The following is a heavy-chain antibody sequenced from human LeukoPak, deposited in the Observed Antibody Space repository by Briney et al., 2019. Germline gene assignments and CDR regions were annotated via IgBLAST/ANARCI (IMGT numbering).Heavy chain of an antibody. CDR1: GGSISSYY. J-gene: IGHJ4*02. CDR3: ARVGGDYLSFDY. V-gene: IGHV4-59*08. D-gene: IGHD4-17*01. CDR2: IYYSGST. Sequence: SETLSLTCTVSGGSISSYYWSWIRQPPGKGLEWIGYIYYSGSTNYNPSLKSRVTISVDTSKNQFSLKLSSVTAADTAVYYCARVGGDYLSFDYWGQGTLVTVSS.